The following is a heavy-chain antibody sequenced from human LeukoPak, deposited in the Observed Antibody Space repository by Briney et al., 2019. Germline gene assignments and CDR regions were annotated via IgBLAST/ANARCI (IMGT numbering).Heavy chain of an antibody. V-gene: IGHV3-23*01. CDR2: ISGSGGST. J-gene: IGHJ6*02. CDR3: AKAMCSSTSCYNYYYYGMDV. Sequence: GGSLRLSCAASGFTFSSYAMSWVRQAPGKGLEWVSAISGSGGSTYYADSVKGRFTISRDNSKNTLYLQMNSLRAEDTAVYYCAKAMCSSTSCYNYYYYGMDVWGQGTTVTVSS. D-gene: IGHD2-2*02. CDR1: GFTFSSYA.